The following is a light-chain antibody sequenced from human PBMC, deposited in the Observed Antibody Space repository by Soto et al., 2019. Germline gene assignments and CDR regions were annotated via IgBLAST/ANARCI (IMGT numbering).Light chain of an antibody. CDR1: SSDVGSYNR. V-gene: IGLV2-18*01. Sequence: QSALTKPPSVSGSPGQSVTISCTGTSSDVGSYNRVSWYQQPPGTAPKLMIYDVSSRPSGVPDRFSGSKSGNTASLTISGLQTEDEADYYCSLHTSSTTWVFVEGTKLTVL. CDR2: DVS. CDR3: SLHTSSTTWV. J-gene: IGLJ3*02.